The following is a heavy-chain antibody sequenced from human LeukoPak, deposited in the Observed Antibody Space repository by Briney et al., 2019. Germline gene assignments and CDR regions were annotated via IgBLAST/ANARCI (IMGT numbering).Heavy chain of an antibody. CDR2: MSTYNGNT. J-gene: IGHJ4*02. V-gene: IGHV1-18*01. CDR3: ARKLDTVYNVDY. Sequence: ASVKVSCKASGYTFTTYGISWVRQAPGQGLEWMGWMSTYNGNTNYAQKLQGRVTMTTDTSTSTAYMELRSLRSDDTAVYYCARKLDTVYNVDYWGQGTLVTVSS. CDR1: GYTFTTYG. D-gene: IGHD4-11*01.